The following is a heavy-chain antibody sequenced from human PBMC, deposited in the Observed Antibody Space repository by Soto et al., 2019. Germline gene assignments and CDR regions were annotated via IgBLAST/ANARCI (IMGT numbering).Heavy chain of an antibody. J-gene: IGHJ4*02. CDR3: TKDGSSSDWDPIDY. CDR1: GFTFSSYT. CDR2: ISGRGGST. V-gene: IGHV3-23*01. D-gene: IGHD5-12*01. Sequence: PGGSLRLSCAASGFTFSSYTMSWVRQAPGKGLEWVSAISGRGGSTYYADSAKGRFTISRDNSKNTLYLQMNSLGAEDTAVYYCTKDGSSSDWDPIDYWGQGTLVTVSS.